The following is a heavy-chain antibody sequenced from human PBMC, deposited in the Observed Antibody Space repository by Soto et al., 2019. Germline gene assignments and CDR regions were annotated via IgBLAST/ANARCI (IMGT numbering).Heavy chain of an antibody. D-gene: IGHD3-9*01. CDR3: VRHGVLRHFSGY. J-gene: IGHJ4*02. CDR2: IYYSGST. Sequence: QLQLQESGPGLVKPSETLSLTCTVSGGSISSSSYYWGWIRQPPGKGLEWIGSIYYSGSTYYNPSFKIRFTISLDTSMNQFSLKLSSVTAADTAVYYCVRHGVLRHFSGYWGLGTLVTVSS. V-gene: IGHV4-39*01. CDR1: GGSISSSSYY.